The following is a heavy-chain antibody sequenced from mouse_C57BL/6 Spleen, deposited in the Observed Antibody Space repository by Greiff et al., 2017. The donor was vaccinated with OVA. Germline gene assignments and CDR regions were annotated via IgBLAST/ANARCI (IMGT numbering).Heavy chain of an antibody. Sequence: QVQLQQSGPGLVQPSPSLSITCTVSGFSLTSYGVHWVRQSPGKGLEWMGVIWRGGSRAYNAAFISRLSISKDNSKSQVFFKMNGLKADDTAIYYCARNQDIYFDYWGQGTTLTVSS. D-gene: IGHD3-3*01. J-gene: IGHJ2*01. CDR2: IWRGGSR. CDR1: GFSLTSYG. V-gene: IGHV2-2*01. CDR3: ARNQDIYFDY.